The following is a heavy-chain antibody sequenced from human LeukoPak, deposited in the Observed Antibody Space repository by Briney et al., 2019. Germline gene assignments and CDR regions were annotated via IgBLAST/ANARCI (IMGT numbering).Heavy chain of an antibody. J-gene: IGHJ4*02. D-gene: IGHD2-2*01. V-gene: IGHV3-74*01. CDR3: ARDSYTSPDY. CDR1: GFTFSNFW. CDR2: INREGTTT. Sequence: GGSLRLSCAASGFTFSNFWMYWARQAPGKGLVWVSRINREGTTTVYADSVKGRFTISRDNAKSTLYLQMNSLRAEDTAVYYCARDSYTSPDYWGQGTLVTVSA.